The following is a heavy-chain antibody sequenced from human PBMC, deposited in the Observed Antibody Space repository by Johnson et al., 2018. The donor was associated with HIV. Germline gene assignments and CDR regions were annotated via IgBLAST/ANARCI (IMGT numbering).Heavy chain of an antibody. D-gene: IGHD1-26*01. Sequence: VQLVESGGGLVQPGGSLRMSCVASGFTFSTYGMTWVRQAPGKGLEWVGFIRSKAYGGTTEYAASVKGRFTISRDDSKSIAYLQMNSLKTEDTAVYYCTTPSGSYVSSYDAFDIWGQGTMVTVSS. CDR1: GFTFSTYG. V-gene: IGHV3-49*04. CDR2: IRSKAYGGTT. CDR3: TTPSGSYVSSYDAFDI. J-gene: IGHJ3*02.